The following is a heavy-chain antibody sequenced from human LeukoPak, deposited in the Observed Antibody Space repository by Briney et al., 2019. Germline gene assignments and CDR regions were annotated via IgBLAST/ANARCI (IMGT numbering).Heavy chain of an antibody. CDR1: GFTFSSYG. J-gene: IGHJ4*02. CDR3: ARDDGFSCYSY. D-gene: IGHD3/OR15-3a*01. V-gene: IGHV3-7*01. CDR2: MNLDGSEK. Sequence: GRSLRLYCAASGFTFSSYGMHWVRQAPGKGLEWVANMNLDGSEKYYVDSVKGRFIISRDNAKNSLFLQMNSLIAEDTAVYYCARDDGFSCYSYWGQGTLVTVSS.